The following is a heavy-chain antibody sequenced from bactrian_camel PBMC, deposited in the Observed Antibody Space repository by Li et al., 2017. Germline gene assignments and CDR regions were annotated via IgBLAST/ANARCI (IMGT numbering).Heavy chain of an antibody. V-gene: IGHV3-3*01. CDR3: AARQINTRDCVAGGPAEFGY. CDR2: LWIVGATT. Sequence: QVQLVESGGGSVQAGGSLRLSCAAVRYTYKRNCMGWFRQRPGKDREGLAVLWIVGATTTYADSVKGRFTITRDKAKDLVYLQMNGLQPEDTGMYYCAARQINTRDCVAGGPAEFGYWGQGTQVTVS. D-gene: IGHD1*01. J-gene: IGHJ6*01. CDR1: RYTYKRNC.